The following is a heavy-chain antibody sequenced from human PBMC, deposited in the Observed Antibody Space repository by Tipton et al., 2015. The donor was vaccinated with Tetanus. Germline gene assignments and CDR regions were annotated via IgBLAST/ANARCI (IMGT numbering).Heavy chain of an antibody. CDR2: VDDNGST. D-gene: IGHD6-13*01. Sequence: TLSLTCAVYGGSLSRYYWTWIRQPPGKGLEWIGEVDDNGSTNYNPSLKSRVTISVDKSKNQFSLRLGSVTAADTAMYYCAREPAATGTSLFDYWGQGALVTVSS. J-gene: IGHJ4*02. CDR1: GGSLSRYY. CDR3: AREPAATGTSLFDY. V-gene: IGHV4-34*01.